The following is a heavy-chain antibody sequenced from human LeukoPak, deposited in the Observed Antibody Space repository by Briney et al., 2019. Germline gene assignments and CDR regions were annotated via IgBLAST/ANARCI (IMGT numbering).Heavy chain of an antibody. D-gene: IGHD5-12*01. J-gene: IGHJ4*02. CDR2: ISGSGGST. CDR3: ATPLGRGYSGREQKFGGYSDY. V-gene: IGHV3-23*01. CDR1: GFTFSSYA. Sequence: PGGSLRLSCAASGFTFSSYAMSWVRQAPGKGLEWVSAISGSGGSTYYADSVKGRFTISRDNSKNTLYLQMNSLRAEDTAVYYCATPLGRGYSGREQKFGGYSDYWGQGTLVTVSS.